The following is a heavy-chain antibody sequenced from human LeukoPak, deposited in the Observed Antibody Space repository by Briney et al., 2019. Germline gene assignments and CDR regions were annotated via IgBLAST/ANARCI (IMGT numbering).Heavy chain of an antibody. V-gene: IGHV3-7*03. J-gene: IGHJ5*02. CDR2: INQDGSEK. CDR1: AFIFSYYW. Sequence: GGSLRLSCAPSAFIFSYYWMSWVRQAPGKGLEWVANINQDGSEKRYVDSAKGRSTISRDNAENLLYLQMNNLRAEGTAVYYCAREGGSGWYSGWFDPWGQGTLVTVSS. CDR3: AREGGSGWYSGWFDP. D-gene: IGHD6-19*01.